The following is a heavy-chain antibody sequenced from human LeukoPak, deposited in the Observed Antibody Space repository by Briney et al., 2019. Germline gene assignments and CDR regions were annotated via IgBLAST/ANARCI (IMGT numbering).Heavy chain of an antibody. Sequence: GGSLRLSCAASGFTSSSYSVNWVRPAPGKGLEWVSSISSSSSYIYYADSVKGRFTISRDNAKNSLYLQMNSLRAEDTAVYYCARDGSPYSSSWYSYWGQGTLVTVSS. CDR2: ISSSSSYI. J-gene: IGHJ4*02. D-gene: IGHD6-13*01. V-gene: IGHV3-21*01. CDR3: ARDGSPYSSSWYSY. CDR1: GFTSSSYS.